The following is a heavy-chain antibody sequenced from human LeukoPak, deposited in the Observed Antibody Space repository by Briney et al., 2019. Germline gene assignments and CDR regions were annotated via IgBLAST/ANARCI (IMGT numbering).Heavy chain of an antibody. CDR3: AGVTVGATADYFDY. D-gene: IGHD1-26*01. Sequence: GGSLRLSCAASGFTFTTYSMNWVRQAPGKGLEWISYVSGGSGNIYCADSVKGRFTISRDNAKNSLYLQLNSLTADDTAVYYCAGVTVGATADYFDYWGQGTLVTVSS. CDR2: VSGGSGNI. J-gene: IGHJ4*02. V-gene: IGHV3-48*01. CDR1: GFTFTTYS.